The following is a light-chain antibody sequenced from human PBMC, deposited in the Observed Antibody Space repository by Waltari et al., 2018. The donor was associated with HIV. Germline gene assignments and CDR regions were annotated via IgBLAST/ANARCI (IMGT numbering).Light chain of an antibody. CDR1: QTVISY. V-gene: IGKV3-11*01. Sequence: EIVLTQSPAALSLSPGDSATLSCRPSQTVISYLSAYKHKPVRAPRLLIYYASNRATGIAARFSGSGSGTDFTLHISSLEPEDCAVYDCQQRSNGPWTFGQGTKVEIK. J-gene: IGKJ1*01. CDR3: QQRSNGPWT. CDR2: YAS.